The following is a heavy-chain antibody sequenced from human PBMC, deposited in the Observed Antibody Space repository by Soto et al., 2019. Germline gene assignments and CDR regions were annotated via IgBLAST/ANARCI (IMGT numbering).Heavy chain of an antibody. Sequence: GAAVKDSCKASGYTFSNFGINWVRQAPAQGLEWMGWISAYNGDTNYAQNLQGRVTMTTDTSTNTAYMELRSLRSDDTAIYYCARAYSKYRISYETDFWGQGNLVTVSS. CDR3: ARAYSKYRISYETDF. V-gene: IGHV1-18*01. J-gene: IGHJ4*02. D-gene: IGHD2-8*01. CDR2: ISAYNGDT. CDR1: GYTFSNFG.